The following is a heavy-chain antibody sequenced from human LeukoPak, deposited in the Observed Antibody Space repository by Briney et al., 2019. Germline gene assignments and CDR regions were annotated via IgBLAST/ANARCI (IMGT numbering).Heavy chain of an antibody. CDR2: SSAYNGNT. CDR3: ARDNYYDSSRYYFGAFDI. CDR1: GYTFTSYG. D-gene: IGHD3-22*01. J-gene: IGHJ3*02. V-gene: IGHV1-18*01. Sequence: ASVKVSCKASGYTFTSYGISWVRQAPGQGLEWMGWSSAYNGNTNYAQKLQGRVTMTTDTSTSTAYMELRSLRSDDTAVYYCARDNYYDSSRYYFGAFDIWGQGTMVTVSS.